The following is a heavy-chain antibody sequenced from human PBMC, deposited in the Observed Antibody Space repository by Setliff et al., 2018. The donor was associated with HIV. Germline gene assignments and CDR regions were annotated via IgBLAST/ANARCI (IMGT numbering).Heavy chain of an antibody. CDR2: INPHSGVT. CDR3: ARGPHCSSTSCFGGFDY. Sequence: ASVKVSCKASGSTFSTYAVSWVRQAPGQGLEWMGRINPHSGVTNYAQKFQGTGTMTRDTSTSTVYMELSSLRSEDTAVYYCARGPHCSSTSCFGGFDYWGQGTLVTVSS. D-gene: IGHD2-2*01. CDR1: GSTFSTYA. V-gene: IGHV1-8*02. J-gene: IGHJ4*02.